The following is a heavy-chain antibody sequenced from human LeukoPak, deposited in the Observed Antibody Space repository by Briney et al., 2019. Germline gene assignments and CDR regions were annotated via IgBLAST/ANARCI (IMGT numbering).Heavy chain of an antibody. Sequence: ASVKVSSKASGTPLTACIISWLQRAPGQGLEWLGWINPNSGGTNYAQKFQGRVTMTRDTSISTAYMELSRLRSDDTAVYYCASLSGWYDAFDIWGQGTMVTASS. D-gene: IGHD6-19*01. CDR2: INPNSGGT. CDR3: ASLSGWYDAFDI. J-gene: IGHJ3*02. CDR1: GTPLTAC. V-gene: IGHV1-2*02.